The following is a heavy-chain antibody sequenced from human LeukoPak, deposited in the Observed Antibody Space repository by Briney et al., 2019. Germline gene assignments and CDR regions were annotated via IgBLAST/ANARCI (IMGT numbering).Heavy chain of an antibody. Sequence: ASVKVSCKASGGTFSSYAISWVRQAPGQGLEWMGGIIPIFGTANYAQKFQGRVTITTDESTSTAYMELSSLRSGDTAVYYCAGYGPPLDYYFDYWGQGTLVTVSS. V-gene: IGHV1-69*05. D-gene: IGHD3-10*01. CDR2: IIPIFGTA. J-gene: IGHJ4*02. CDR3: AGYGPPLDYYFDY. CDR1: GGTFSSYA.